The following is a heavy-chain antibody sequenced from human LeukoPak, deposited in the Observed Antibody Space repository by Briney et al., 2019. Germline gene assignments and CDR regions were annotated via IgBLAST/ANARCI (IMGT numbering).Heavy chain of an antibody. Sequence: SETLSLTCTVSGGSISSYYWSWIRQPPGKGLEWIGYIYYSGSTNYNPSLKGRVTISVDTSKNQFSLKLSSVTAADTAVYYCARRKPSGSYYRSDAFDIWGQGTMVTVSS. CDR1: GGSISSYY. D-gene: IGHD1-26*01. CDR3: ARRKPSGSYYRSDAFDI. V-gene: IGHV4-59*08. J-gene: IGHJ3*02. CDR2: IYYSGST.